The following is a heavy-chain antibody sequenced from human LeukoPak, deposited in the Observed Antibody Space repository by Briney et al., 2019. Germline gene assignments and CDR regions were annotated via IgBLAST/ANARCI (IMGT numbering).Heavy chain of an antibody. J-gene: IGHJ4*02. CDR2: IYPGDSDT. D-gene: IGHD3-9*01. CDR3: ARSVHYDILTGYYSVDYFDY. V-gene: IGHV5-51*01. CDR1: GYGFTSYW. Sequence: GESLKIFCKGSGYGFTSYWIGWVRQMPGKGLEWVGIIYPGDSDTRYSPSFQGQVTISADKSISTAYLQWSSLKASDTAMYYCARSVHYDILTGYYSVDYFDYWGQGTLVTVSS.